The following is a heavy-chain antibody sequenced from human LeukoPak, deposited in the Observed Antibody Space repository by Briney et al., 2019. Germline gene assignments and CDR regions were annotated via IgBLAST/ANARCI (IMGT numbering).Heavy chain of an antibody. V-gene: IGHV3-23*01. Sequence: GGSLRLSCAASGFTFRDSAMTWVRQAPGKGLQWVSLISFSGDNTYYADSVKGRFTISRDNAKDTLYLQMNSLRAEDTAVYYCARGYYDSSGYPIFGYWGQGTLVTVSS. CDR1: GFTFRDSA. J-gene: IGHJ4*02. D-gene: IGHD3-22*01. CDR3: ARGYYDSSGYPIFGY. CDR2: ISFSGDNT.